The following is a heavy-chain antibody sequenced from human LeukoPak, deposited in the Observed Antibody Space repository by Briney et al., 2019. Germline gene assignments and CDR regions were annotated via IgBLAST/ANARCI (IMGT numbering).Heavy chain of an antibody. CDR3: ARRSSNYAVIDP. CDR1: GGSISTYY. V-gene: IGHV4-59*08. Sequence: SETLSLTCTVSGGSISTYYWSWIRHPPGKGLEWIGSIYHSGSTYYNPSLKSRVTISVDTSKNQFSLKLSSVTAADTAVYYCARRSSNYAVIDPWGQGTLVTVSS. D-gene: IGHD6-13*01. J-gene: IGHJ5*02. CDR2: IYHSGST.